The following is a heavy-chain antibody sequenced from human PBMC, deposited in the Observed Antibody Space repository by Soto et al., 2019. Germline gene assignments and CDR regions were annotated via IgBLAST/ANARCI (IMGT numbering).Heavy chain of an antibody. V-gene: IGHV1-2*04. CDR2: INPNSGGT. D-gene: IGHD5-12*01. CDR1: GYTFTGYY. CDR3: ARDEMATGGAFDS. Sequence: ASVKVSCKASGYTFTGYYMHWVRQAPGQGLEWMGWINPNSGGTNYAQKFQGWVTMTRDTSISTAYMELSRLRSDDTAVYYCARDEMATGGAFDSWGQGTMVTVAS. J-gene: IGHJ3*02.